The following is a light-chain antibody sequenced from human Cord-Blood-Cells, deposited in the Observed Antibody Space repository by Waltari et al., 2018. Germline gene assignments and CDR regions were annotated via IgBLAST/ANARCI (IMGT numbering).Light chain of an antibody. CDR3: CSYAGSYTYV. CDR2: DGS. CDR1: SSDVGGYND. Sequence: QSALTQPRSVSGSPGQSVPISCTGPSSDVGGYNDVPWYQQHPGNAPKLMIYDGSKRPSGVPDRFSGSKSGNTASLTISGLQAEDEADYYCCSYAGSYTYVFGTGTKVTVL. J-gene: IGLJ1*01. V-gene: IGLV2-11*01.